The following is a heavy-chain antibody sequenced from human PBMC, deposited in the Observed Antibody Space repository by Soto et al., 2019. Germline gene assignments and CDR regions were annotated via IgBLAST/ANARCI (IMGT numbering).Heavy chain of an antibody. Sequence: PSETLSLTCTVSGGSINSGSYSWGWVRQPPGKGLEWIGSFYYSGSTHYNPSLKSRVTISVDTSKNQFSLQLSSVTAADTAVYYCARGPYSGSYYYWGQGTLVNVS. V-gene: IGHV4-39*01. J-gene: IGHJ4*02. CDR1: GGSINSGSYS. D-gene: IGHD1-26*01. CDR2: FYYSGST. CDR3: ARGPYSGSYYY.